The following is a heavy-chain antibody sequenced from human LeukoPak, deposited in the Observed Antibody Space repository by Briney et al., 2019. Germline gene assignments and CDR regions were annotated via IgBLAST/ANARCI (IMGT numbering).Heavy chain of an antibody. CDR3: ARGLGGLLELLWFLDY. D-gene: IGHD3-3*01. V-gene: IGHV3-7*01. CDR1: GFTFSSYW. J-gene: IGHJ4*02. Sequence: GGSLRLSCAASGFTFSSYWMSWVRQAPGKGLEWVSNIKQDGSEKYYVDSVKGRFTISRDNAKNSLYLQMNSLRAEDTAVYYCARGLGGLLELLWFLDYSGQGGLVTVCS. CDR2: IKQDGSEK.